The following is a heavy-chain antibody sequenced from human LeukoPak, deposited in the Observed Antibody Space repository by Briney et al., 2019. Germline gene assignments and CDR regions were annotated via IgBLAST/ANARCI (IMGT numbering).Heavy chain of an antibody. D-gene: IGHD3-22*01. CDR2: IKQDGSKN. CDR3: ATPLDYYDSSGYHQGGD. CDR1: GFTFSSYW. Sequence: GGSLRLSCAASGFTFSSYWMTWVRQAPGKGLEWVANIKQDGSKNNYVDSVKGRFTISRDNAKNSLYLQMNSLRAEDTAVYYCATPLDYYDSSGYHQGGDWGQGTLVTVSS. V-gene: IGHV3-7*03. J-gene: IGHJ4*02.